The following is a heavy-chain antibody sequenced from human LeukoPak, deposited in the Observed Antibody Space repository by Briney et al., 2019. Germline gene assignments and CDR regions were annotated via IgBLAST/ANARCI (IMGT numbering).Heavy chain of an antibody. CDR2: IYTSGST. CDR1: GGSISSYY. CDR3: ARTAQLGIPPAYYYYMDV. J-gene: IGHJ6*03. V-gene: IGHV4-4*07. Sequence: SETLSLTCTVSGGSISSYYWSWIRQPAGKGLEWIGRIYTSGSTNYNPSLKSRVTMSVDTSKNQFSLKLSSVTAADTAVYYCARTAQLGIPPAYYYYMDVWGKGTTVTVSS. D-gene: IGHD7-27*01.